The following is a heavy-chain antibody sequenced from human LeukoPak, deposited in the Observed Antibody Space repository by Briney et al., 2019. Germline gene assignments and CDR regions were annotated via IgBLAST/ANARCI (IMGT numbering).Heavy chain of an antibody. V-gene: IGHV3-7*01. CDR1: GFTVSSNY. CDR2: IKQDGSEK. J-gene: IGHJ4*02. D-gene: IGHD3-3*01. Sequence: GGSLRLSCAASGFTVSSNYMSWVRQAPGKGLEWVANIKQDGSEKYYVDSVKGRFTISRDNAKNSLYLQMNSLRAEDAAVYYCAREIFWSGYYSNLHFDYWGRGTQVTVSS. CDR3: AREIFWSGYYSNLHFDY.